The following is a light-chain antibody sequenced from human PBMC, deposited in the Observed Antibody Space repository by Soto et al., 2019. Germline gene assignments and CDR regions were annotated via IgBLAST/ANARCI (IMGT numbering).Light chain of an antibody. V-gene: IGLV2-14*03. J-gene: IGLJ1*01. Sequence: QSVLTQPASVSGSPGQSITISCTGTSSDIGGYNYVSWYQQLPGKVPKLIIYDVSNRPSGVSDRFSGSKSGNAASLTISGLQAEDEDDYYCSSYTSTSTLYVFGTGTKVTVL. CDR2: DVS. CDR1: SSDIGGYNY. CDR3: SSYTSTSTLYV.